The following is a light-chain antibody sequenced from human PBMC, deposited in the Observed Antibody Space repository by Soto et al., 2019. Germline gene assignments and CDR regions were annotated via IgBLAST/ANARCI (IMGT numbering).Light chain of an antibody. CDR2: KTS. Sequence: DIQMTQSPSTLSASVGDRITITCRASESLSGWLAWYQQKPGQAPKLLIYKTSILESGVPSRFSGSGSGTEFTLTISHLQPDDFATYYCQQYNRLYTFGQGTKLEIK. V-gene: IGKV1-5*03. CDR1: ESLSGW. CDR3: QQYNRLYT. J-gene: IGKJ2*01.